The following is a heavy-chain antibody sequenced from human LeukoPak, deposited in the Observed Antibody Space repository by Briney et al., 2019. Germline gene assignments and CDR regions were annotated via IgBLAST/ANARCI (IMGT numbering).Heavy chain of an antibody. V-gene: IGHV3-30*18. CDR2: ISYDGSNK. Sequence: GGSLRLSCAASGFTFSSYGMHWVRQAPGKGLEWVAVISYDGSNKYYADSVKGRFTISRDNSKNTLYLQMNSLRAEDTAVYYCAKEISPYAYYYDSSGYYWGFDYWGQGTLVTVSS. CDR3: AKEISPYAYYYDSSGYYWGFDY. D-gene: IGHD3-22*01. CDR1: GFTFSSYG. J-gene: IGHJ4*02.